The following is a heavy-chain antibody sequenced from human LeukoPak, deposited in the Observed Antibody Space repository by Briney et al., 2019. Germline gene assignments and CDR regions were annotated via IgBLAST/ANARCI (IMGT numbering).Heavy chain of an antibody. J-gene: IGHJ4*02. D-gene: IGHD3-3*01. CDR2: IFHSGDT. CDR3: ARQGYDFWSVLFVFDY. Sequence: SETLSLTCAVYGGSFADYYWTWIRQPPGKGLEWVGQIFHSGDTNYNPSLKSRVIMSVDTSKNQFSLRLNSVTAADTAVYYCARQGYDFWSVLFVFDYWGQGTLVTVSS. CDR1: GGSFADYY. V-gene: IGHV4-34*12.